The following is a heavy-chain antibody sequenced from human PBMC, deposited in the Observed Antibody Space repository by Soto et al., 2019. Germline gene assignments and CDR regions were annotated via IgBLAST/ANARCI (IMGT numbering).Heavy chain of an antibody. CDR3: VRDSPIGSTYSGYDGIDY. J-gene: IGHJ4*02. Sequence: VASVKVSCKASGGTFSSYTISWVRQAPGQGLEWMGRIIPILGIANYAQKFQGRVTITADKSTSTAYMELNSLRSEDTAVYYCVRDSPIGSTYSGYDGIDYWGQGTLVTVSS. CDR1: GGTFSSYT. CDR2: IIPILGIA. D-gene: IGHD5-12*01. V-gene: IGHV1-69*04.